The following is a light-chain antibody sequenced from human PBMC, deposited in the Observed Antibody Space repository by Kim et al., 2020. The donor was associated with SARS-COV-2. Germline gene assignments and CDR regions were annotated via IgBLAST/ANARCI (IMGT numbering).Light chain of an antibody. Sequence: GQSVTITCTGTSGDVVGYNYVSWYQHHPGKAPKFMIYEVSKRPSGVPARFSGSKSGNTASLTVSGLQADDEADYYCSSYAGSNNWVFGGGTQLTVL. J-gene: IGLJ3*02. CDR2: EVS. CDR1: SGDVVGYNY. V-gene: IGLV2-8*01. CDR3: SSYAGSNNWV.